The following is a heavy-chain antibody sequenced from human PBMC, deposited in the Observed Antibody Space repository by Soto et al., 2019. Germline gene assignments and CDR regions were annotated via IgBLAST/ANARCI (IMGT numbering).Heavy chain of an antibody. Sequence: SETLSLTCTVSGGSVSSGSYYWSWIRQPPGKGLEWIGYIYYSGSTNYNPSLKSRVTISVDTSKNQFSLKLSSVTAADTAVYYCARDSRAARPGYYYYGMDVWGQGTTVTVSS. D-gene: IGHD6-6*01. J-gene: IGHJ6*02. CDR2: IYYSGST. CDR1: GGSVSSGSYY. CDR3: ARDSRAARPGYYYYGMDV. V-gene: IGHV4-61*01.